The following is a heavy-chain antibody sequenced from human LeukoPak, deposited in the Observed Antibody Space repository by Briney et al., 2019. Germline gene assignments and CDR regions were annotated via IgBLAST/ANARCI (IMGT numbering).Heavy chain of an antibody. Sequence: SETLSLTCAVYGGSFSTYYWNWIRQSPGKGLEWIGEINHSGSTNSNPSLKSRVTILIDTSKNQFSLKLSSVTAADTAVYYSARFPCSGDSCYSGIRAFDIWGQGTMVIVSS. CDR2: INHSGST. V-gene: IGHV4-34*01. CDR3: ARFPCSGDSCYSGIRAFDI. D-gene: IGHD2-15*01. J-gene: IGHJ3*02. CDR1: GGSFSTYY.